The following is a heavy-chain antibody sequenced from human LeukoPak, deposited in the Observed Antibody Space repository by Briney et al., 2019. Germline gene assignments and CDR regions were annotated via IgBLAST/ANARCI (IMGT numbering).Heavy chain of an antibody. J-gene: IGHJ6*04. V-gene: IGHV3-7*01. D-gene: IGHD4-17*01. Sequence: TGGSLRLSCAASGFTFSSYWMSWVRQAPGKGLEWVGNIKEDGREKYFVDSVKGRFTISRDNAKNSLYLQMNSLRAEDTAVYYCARDSRSTLQGNGDYQIMDVWGKGTTVTVSS. CDR2: IKEDGREK. CDR1: GFTFSSYW. CDR3: ARDSRSTLQGNGDYQIMDV.